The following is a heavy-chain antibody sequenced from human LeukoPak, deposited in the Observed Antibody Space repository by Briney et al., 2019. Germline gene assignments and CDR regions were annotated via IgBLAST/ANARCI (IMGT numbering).Heavy chain of an antibody. D-gene: IGHD6-13*01. Sequence: PGGSLRLSCAASGFTFNTYAMTWVRQAPGKGLEWVSAISGVNAGGDHTYYADSVKGRFTISRDNSKNTLYLQMNSLRAEDTAVYYCAKLAPLYSSSNFDYWGQGTLVTVSS. CDR1: GFTFNTYA. J-gene: IGHJ4*02. V-gene: IGHV3-23*01. CDR3: AKLAPLYSSSNFDY. CDR2: ISGVNAGGDHT.